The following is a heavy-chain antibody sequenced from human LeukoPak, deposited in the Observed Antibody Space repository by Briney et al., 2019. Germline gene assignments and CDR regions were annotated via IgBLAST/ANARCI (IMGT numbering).Heavy chain of an antibody. CDR2: IKHDGSER. D-gene: IGHD3-10*01. J-gene: IGHJ4*02. Sequence: PGGSLRLSCAASGFSFSFSNMNWVRQAPGKGLEWVANIKHDGSERHYVNSVKGRFSISRDNAKNSLYLQMNSLRVEDTAVYYCARDIIPYYGSGQFDYWGQGTLVTVSS. V-gene: IGHV3-7*01. CDR1: GFSFSFSN. CDR3: ARDIIPYYGSGQFDY.